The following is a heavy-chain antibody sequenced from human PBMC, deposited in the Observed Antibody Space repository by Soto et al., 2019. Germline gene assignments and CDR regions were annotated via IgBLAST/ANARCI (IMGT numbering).Heavy chain of an antibody. D-gene: IGHD2-15*01. CDR2: ISYDGSNK. J-gene: IGHJ4*02. CDR1: GFTFGSYG. CDR3: AKDYGYNRYCGGGSCYFFDY. Sequence: GGSLRLSCAASGFTFGSYGMHWVRQAPGKGLEWVAVISYDGSNKYYADSVKGRFTISRDNSKNTLYLQMNSLRAEDTAVYYCAKDYGYNRYCGGGSCYFFDYWGQGTLVTVSS. V-gene: IGHV3-30*18.